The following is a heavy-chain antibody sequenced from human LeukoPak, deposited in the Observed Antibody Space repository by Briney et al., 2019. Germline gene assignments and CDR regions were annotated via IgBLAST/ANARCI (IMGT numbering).Heavy chain of an antibody. J-gene: IGHJ4*02. V-gene: IGHV3-30*02. CDR1: GFTFSSYG. Sequence: GGSLRLSFAASGFTFSSYGMTWFGQAPGKGLGGVEFIRYDGSNKYYADSVKGRFTISRDNSKNTLYLQMNSLRAEDTAVYYCAKDQSASDSSGYYYYWGQGTLVTVSS. CDR3: AKDQSASDSSGYYYY. CDR2: IRYDGSNK. D-gene: IGHD3-22*01.